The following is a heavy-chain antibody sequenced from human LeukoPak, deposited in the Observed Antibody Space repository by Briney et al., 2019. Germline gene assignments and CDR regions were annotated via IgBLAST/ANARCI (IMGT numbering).Heavy chain of an antibody. CDR2: IYYSGST. V-gene: IGHV4-39*07. Sequence: SETLSLTCTVSGGSISSSSYYWGWIRQPPGKGLEWIGSIYYSGSTCYNPSLKSRVTISVDTSKNQFSLKLSSVTAADTAVYYCARDSSSSTEYFQHWGQGTLVTVSS. CDR1: GGSISSSSYY. CDR3: ARDSSSSTEYFQH. D-gene: IGHD6-13*01. J-gene: IGHJ1*01.